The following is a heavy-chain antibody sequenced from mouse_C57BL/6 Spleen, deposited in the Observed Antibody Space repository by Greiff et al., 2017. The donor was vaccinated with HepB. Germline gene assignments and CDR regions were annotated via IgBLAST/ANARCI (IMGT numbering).Heavy chain of an antibody. CDR1: GYTFTSYW. CDR3: AREPRQLRLRDAMDY. D-gene: IGHD3-2*02. V-gene: IGHV1-64*01. Sequence: VQLQQSGAELVKPGASVKLSCKASGYTFTSYWMHWVKQRPGQGLEWIGMIHPNSGSTNYNEKFKSKATLTVDKSSSTAYMQLSSLTSEDSAVYYCAREPRQLRLRDAMDYWGQGTSVTVSS. CDR2: IHPNSGST. J-gene: IGHJ4*01.